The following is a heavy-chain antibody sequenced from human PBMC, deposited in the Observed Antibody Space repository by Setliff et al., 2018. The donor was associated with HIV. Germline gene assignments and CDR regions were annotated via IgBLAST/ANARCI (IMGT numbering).Heavy chain of an antibody. D-gene: IGHD3-3*01. Sequence: SETLSLTCTVSGGSIGSSPYYWGWIRQPPGKGLEWIGSIYYSGSTYYNPSLKSRVSISLDTSKNLFSLNLRSVTAADTAVYYCASWGRARRANHNFWSGSSWFDPWGQGILVTVSS. J-gene: IGHJ5*02. CDR3: ASWGRARRANHNFWSGSSWFDP. CDR1: GGSIGSSPYY. V-gene: IGHV4-39*07. CDR2: IYYSGST.